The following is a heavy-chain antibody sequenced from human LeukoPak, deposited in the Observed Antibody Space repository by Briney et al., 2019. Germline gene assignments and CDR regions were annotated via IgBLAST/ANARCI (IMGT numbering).Heavy chain of an antibody. CDR1: LYTFTSYG. V-gene: IGHV1-18*01. CDR3: AREYYFDNSGYYGVGDY. J-gene: IGHJ4*02. CDR2: ICTYNGKR. Sequence: ASVNVSRQSSLYTFTSYGIGGVRQAPGRGRECVGWICTYNGKRNYAQKYQDRVTMTTVTPTSTTYMELRSLRSDDTAVYYCAREYYFDNSGYYGVGDYWGQGTLVTVSS. D-gene: IGHD3-22*01.